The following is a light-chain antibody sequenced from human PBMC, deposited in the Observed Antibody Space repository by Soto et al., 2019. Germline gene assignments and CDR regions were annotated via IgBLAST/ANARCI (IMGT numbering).Light chain of an antibody. CDR2: DAS. J-gene: IGKJ5*01. CDR1: QSVSGN. V-gene: IGKV3-15*01. CDR3: QQYNNWPPIT. Sequence: IVMTQSPATLSVSPGEKVTLSCRASQSVSGNLAWYQQKPGQAPRLXXYDASTRATGIPARCSGSGSGTEFTLTISSLQSEDFAVYYGQQYNNWPPITFGQGTRLEI.